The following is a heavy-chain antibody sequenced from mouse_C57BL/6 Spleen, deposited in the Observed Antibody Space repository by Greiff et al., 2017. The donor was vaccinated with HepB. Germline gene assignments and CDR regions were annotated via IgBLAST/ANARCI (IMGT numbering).Heavy chain of an antibody. CDR2: ISSGSSTI. CDR3: ARGGLLQEGWYFDV. V-gene: IGHV5-17*01. D-gene: IGHD1-1*02. Sequence: EVKVVESGGGLVKPGGSLKLSCAASGFTFSDYGMHWVRQAPEKGLEWVAYISSGSSTIYYADTVKGRFTISRDNAKNTLFLQMTSLRSEDTAMYYCARGGLLQEGWYFDVWGTGTTVTVSS. J-gene: IGHJ1*03. CDR1: GFTFSDYG.